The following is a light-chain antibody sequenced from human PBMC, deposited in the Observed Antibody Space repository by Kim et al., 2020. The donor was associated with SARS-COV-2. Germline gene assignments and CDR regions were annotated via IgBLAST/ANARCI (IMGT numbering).Light chain of an antibody. CDR2: NTN. V-gene: IGLV7-43*01. CDR3: VLYSGGGWV. J-gene: IGLJ3*02. Sequence: QAVVTQEPSLTVSPGGTVTLTCASSTGAVTSGSFPNWFQQKPGQSPRALIYNTNKKRPWTPARFSGSLFGDKAALTLSGVRPEDEAEYYCVLYSGGGWVVGGGTQLTVL. CDR1: TGAVTSGSF.